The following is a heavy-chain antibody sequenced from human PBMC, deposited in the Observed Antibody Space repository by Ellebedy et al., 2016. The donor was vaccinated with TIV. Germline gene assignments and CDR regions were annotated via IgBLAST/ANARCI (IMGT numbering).Heavy chain of an antibody. CDR1: GFNFNSYW. V-gene: IGHV3-7*03. Sequence: GESLKISCAASGFNFNSYWMSWVRQAPGKGMEWVSDIKQDGSERSYVDSVKGRFTISRDNAKNSLNLQMNSLRAEDTAVYYCARGRRDGFNFGWYFDLWGRGTLVIVSS. CDR2: IKQDGSER. D-gene: IGHD5-24*01. J-gene: IGHJ2*01. CDR3: ARGRRDGFNFGWYFDL.